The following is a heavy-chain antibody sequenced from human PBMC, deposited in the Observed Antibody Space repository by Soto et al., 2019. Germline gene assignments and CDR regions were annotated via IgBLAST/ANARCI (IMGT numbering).Heavy chain of an antibody. D-gene: IGHD2-15*01. CDR2: IIPILGIA. V-gene: IGHV1-69*02. J-gene: IGHJ5*02. CDR1: GGTFSSYT. CDR3: ARSRSIYCSGGSCYSGPDAGWFDP. Sequence: QVQLVQSGAEVKKPGSSVKVSCKASGGTFSSYTISWVRQAPGQGLEWMGRIIPILGIANYAQKFQGRVTITADKSTSTAYMELSSLRSEDTAVYYCARSRSIYCSGGSCYSGPDAGWFDPWGQGTLVTVSS.